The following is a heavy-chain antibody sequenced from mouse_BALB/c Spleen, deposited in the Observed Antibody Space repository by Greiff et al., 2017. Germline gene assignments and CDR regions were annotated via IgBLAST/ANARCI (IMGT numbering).Heavy chain of an antibody. CDR1: GYAFTNYL. Sequence: QVQLQQSGAELVRPGTSVKVSCKASGYAFTNYLIEWVKQRPGQGLEWIGVINPGSGGTNYNEKFKGKATFTADTSSNTAYMQLSSLTSEDSAVYYCARPTAKAMDYWGQGTSVTVSS. V-gene: IGHV1-54*02. CDR3: ARPTAKAMDY. D-gene: IGHD1-2*01. CDR2: INPGSGGT. J-gene: IGHJ4*01.